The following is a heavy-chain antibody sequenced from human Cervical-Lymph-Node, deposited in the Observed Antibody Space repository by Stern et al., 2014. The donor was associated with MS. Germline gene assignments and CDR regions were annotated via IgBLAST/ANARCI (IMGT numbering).Heavy chain of an antibody. CDR1: GFTFSRFW. CDR2: INADGGTT. Sequence: EVQLVESGGGLVQPGGSLRLSCVASGFTFSRFWMHWVRQAPGQGLVWVSRINADGGTTNYADSVKGRFTISRDNAKKTLYLQMHSLRVEDTAVYWCVSGSFDYWGQGIQGTVSS. J-gene: IGHJ4*02. D-gene: IGHD1-26*01. V-gene: IGHV3-74*02. CDR3: VSGSFDY.